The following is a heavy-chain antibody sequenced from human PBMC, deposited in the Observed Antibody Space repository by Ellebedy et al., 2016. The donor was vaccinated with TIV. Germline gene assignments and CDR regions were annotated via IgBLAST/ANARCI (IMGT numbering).Heavy chain of an antibody. CDR3: ARHVVAAASPMTYDAFDI. Sequence: MPSETLSLTCSVSGGSISSSSYYWGWIRQPPGKGLAWIGSIYYSGSTYYTPSLKSRVTIAVDTSKNQFSLKLSSVTAADTAVYYCARHVVAAASPMTYDAFDIWGQGTMVTVSS. D-gene: IGHD6-13*01. CDR2: IYYSGST. J-gene: IGHJ3*02. V-gene: IGHV4-39*01. CDR1: GGSISSSSYY.